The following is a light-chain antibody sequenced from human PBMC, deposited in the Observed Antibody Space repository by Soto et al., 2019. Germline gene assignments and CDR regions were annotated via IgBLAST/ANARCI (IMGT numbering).Light chain of an antibody. CDR3: QQRSNWPRIT. J-gene: IGKJ5*01. CDR1: QSVSRS. V-gene: IGKV3-11*01. Sequence: EIVLTQSPATLSLSPGERATLSCRASQSVSRSLAWYQQKPCQDPRFLIYDASNRATGIPARFSGSGSGTDFTLTISSLEPEDFAVYYCQQRSNWPRITFGQGTRLETK. CDR2: DAS.